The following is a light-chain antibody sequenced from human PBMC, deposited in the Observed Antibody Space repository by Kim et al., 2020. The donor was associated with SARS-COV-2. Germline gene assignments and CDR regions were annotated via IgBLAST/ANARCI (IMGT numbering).Light chain of an antibody. CDR2: AAS. CDR3: QQYGNSLMFT. CDR1: QRVSNNY. V-gene: IGKV3-20*01. J-gene: IGKJ2*01. Sequence: EIVLTQSPGTLSLSPGERATLSCRASQRVSNNYLAWYQQKPGQAPRLLVFAASSRAAGIPDRFTGSGSGTDFSLTISRLEPEDFAVYYCQQYGNSLMFTFGQGTKLEI.